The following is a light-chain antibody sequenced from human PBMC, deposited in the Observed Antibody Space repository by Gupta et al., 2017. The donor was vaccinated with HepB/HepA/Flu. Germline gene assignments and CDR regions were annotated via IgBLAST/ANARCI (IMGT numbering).Light chain of an antibody. CDR2: DAS. CDR3: QQYNNWRT. J-gene: IGKJ2*01. V-gene: IGKV3-15*01. CDR1: QSVSSK. Sequence: IVMTQSPATLSVSPGERATLSCRASQSVSSKLAWYQQKPGQAPRLLIYDASTRATGIPARFSGSGSGTEFTLTISSLQSEDFAVYDWQQYNNWRTFGQGTKLEI.